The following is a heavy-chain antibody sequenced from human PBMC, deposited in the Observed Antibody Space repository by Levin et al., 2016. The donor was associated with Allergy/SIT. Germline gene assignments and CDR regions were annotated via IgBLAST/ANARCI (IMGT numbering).Heavy chain of an antibody. V-gene: IGHV4-39*01. CDR1: GGSISSSSYY. Sequence: SETLSLTCTVSGGSISSSSYYWGWIRQAPGKGLEWIGSIYYTGTTDYNPSLKSRVTLSVDTSKNLLSLKLTSVTAADTAVYYCAADSTGDFSALDLWGQGTMVIVSS. CDR3: AADSTGDFSALDL. J-gene: IGHJ3*01. CDR2: IYYTGTT. D-gene: IGHD1-14*01.